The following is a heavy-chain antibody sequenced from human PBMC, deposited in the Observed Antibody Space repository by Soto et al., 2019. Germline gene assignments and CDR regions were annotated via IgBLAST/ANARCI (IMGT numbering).Heavy chain of an antibody. V-gene: IGHV3-23*01. D-gene: IGHD5-12*01. CDR3: AKDPISGYPDY. CDR1: GFTFSTNG. J-gene: IGHJ4*02. Sequence: GSLRLSCAASGFTFSTNGMSWVRQAPGRGLEWVSGISGSTGTTNYADSVRGRFTISRDNSKNTLFLQMNSLRAEDTAVYYCAKDPISGYPDYWGQGALVTVSS. CDR2: ISGSTGTT.